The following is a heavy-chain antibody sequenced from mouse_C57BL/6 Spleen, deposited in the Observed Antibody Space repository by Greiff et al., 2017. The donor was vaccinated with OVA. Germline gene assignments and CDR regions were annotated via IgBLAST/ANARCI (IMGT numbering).Heavy chain of an antibody. D-gene: IGHD3-2*02. J-gene: IGHJ4*01. Sequence: QVQLKESGPELVKPGASVKISCKASGYAFSSSWMNWVKQRPGKGLEWIGRIYPGDGGTNYNGKFKGKATLTADKSSSTAYMQLSSLTSEDSSVDCCARRRTAQASPAMDYWGQGTSVTVSS. CDR2: IYPGDGGT. CDR3: ARRRTAQASPAMDY. V-gene: IGHV1-82*01. CDR1: GYAFSSSW.